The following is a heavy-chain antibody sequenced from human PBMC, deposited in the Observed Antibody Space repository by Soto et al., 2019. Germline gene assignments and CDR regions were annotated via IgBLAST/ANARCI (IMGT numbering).Heavy chain of an antibody. CDR1: GFTFSDYW. J-gene: IGHJ3*01. CDR2: IKFDGSSA. D-gene: IGHD3-10*01. CDR3: ARGVRGHYGFDV. Sequence: EVQLVESGGGLVQPGKSLRLSCAASGFTFSDYWIQWVRQAPGKGLVWVSRIKFDGSSANYADSVKGRFTISRDNAKDTVYLQMNSLGAEDTAVYYCARGVRGHYGFDVWGQGTMVTVSS. V-gene: IGHV3-74*01.